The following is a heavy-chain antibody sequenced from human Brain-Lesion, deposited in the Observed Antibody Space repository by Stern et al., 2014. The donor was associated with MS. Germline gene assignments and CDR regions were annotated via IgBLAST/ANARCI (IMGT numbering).Heavy chain of an antibody. Sequence: QVQLGQSGPGLVKPSQTLSLTCTVSGGSISSGSDYWSWIRQPVGKGLEWIVRIHPSGSAFSTPSLKSRGTISTDPSMNQFSLELNSATAADTAIYYCASGYRIFDYWGQGILVTVSS. CDR3: ASGYRIFDY. CDR2: IHPSGSA. D-gene: IGHD5-18*01. CDR1: GGSISSGSDY. J-gene: IGHJ4*02. V-gene: IGHV4-61*02.